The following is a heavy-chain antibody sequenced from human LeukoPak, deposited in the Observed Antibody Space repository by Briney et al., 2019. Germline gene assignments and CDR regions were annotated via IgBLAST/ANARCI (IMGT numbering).Heavy chain of an antibody. CDR3: ARVGSSWPRADY. J-gene: IGHJ4*02. D-gene: IGHD6-13*01. V-gene: IGHV1-69*11. Sequence: SVKVSCKASGGTFSSYAISWVRQAPGQGLEWMGRIIPILGTANYAQKFQGRVTITADESTSTAYMELSSLRSEDTAVYYCARVGSSWPRADYWGQGTLVTVSS. CDR2: IIPILGTA. CDR1: GGTFSSYA.